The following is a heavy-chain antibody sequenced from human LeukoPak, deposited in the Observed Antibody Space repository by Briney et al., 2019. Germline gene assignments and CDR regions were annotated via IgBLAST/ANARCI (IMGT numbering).Heavy chain of an antibody. CDR1: VFTFSNYW. CDR2: IKRDGSEI. J-gene: IGHJ2*01. V-gene: IGHV3-7*01. D-gene: IGHD3-22*01. CDR3: ARDQGGMIVVRTTTWFFYL. Sequence: GGSLRLSCAASVFTFSNYWMSWVRQAPGKGLEWLANIKRDGSEIYYVDSVKGRFTISRDNGKNSIYLQINSLRADATAVYYCARDQGGMIVVRTTTWFFYLWGRGTLVTVSS.